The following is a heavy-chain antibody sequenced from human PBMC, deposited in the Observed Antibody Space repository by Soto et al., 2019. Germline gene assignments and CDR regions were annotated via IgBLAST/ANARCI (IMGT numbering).Heavy chain of an antibody. CDR2: IYYSGST. CDR1: GGPVSSGSYY. V-gene: IGHV4-61*01. D-gene: IGHD3-10*01. CDR3: AREAVHGSGSYYKENWFDP. Sequence: SETLSLTCTVSGGPVSSGSYYWSWIRQPPGKGLEWIGYIYYSGSTNYNPSLKSRVTISVDTSKNQFSLKLSSVTAADTAVYYCAREAVHGSGSYYKENWFDPWGQGTLVTVSS. J-gene: IGHJ5*02.